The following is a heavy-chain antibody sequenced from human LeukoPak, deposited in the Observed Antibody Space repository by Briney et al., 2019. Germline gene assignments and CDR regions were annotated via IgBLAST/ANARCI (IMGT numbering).Heavy chain of an antibody. CDR3: ASYDSSGYYLSEYFQH. CDR1: GFTFDDYG. Sequence: PGGSLRLSCAASGFTFDDYGMSWVRQAPGKGLEWVSYISSSGSTIYYADSVKGRFTISRDNAKNSLYLQMNSLRAEDTAVYYCASYDSSGYYLSEYFQHWGQGTLVTVSS. D-gene: IGHD3-22*01. V-gene: IGHV3-48*03. CDR2: ISSSGSTI. J-gene: IGHJ1*01.